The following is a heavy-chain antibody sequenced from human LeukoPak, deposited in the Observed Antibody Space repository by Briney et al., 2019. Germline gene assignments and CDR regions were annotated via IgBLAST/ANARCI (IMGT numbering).Heavy chain of an antibody. Sequence: GGSLRLSCAASGFTFSSYWMHWVRQAPGKGLMWVSQISTDGSQTFYADSVKGRFTISKDNAKNTLFLQMDSLRPEDTAVYYCVRSLRSADFWGQGTLVTVSS. CDR1: GFTFSSYW. V-gene: IGHV3-74*01. CDR3: VRSLRSADF. CDR2: ISTDGSQT. J-gene: IGHJ4*02.